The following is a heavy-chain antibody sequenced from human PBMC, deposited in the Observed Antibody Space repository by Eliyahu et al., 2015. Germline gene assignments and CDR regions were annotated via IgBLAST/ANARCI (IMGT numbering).Heavy chain of an antibody. CDR1: XXSISSXY. D-gene: IGHD6-13*01. CDR2: IYYRGST. Sequence: QVQLQESGPGLVKPSETLSLTCTVXXXSISSXYWSWXRPPPXKGLEWIGYIYYRGSTNYNPSLKSRVTISVDTSKNQFSLKLSSVTAADTAVYYCARTPSRGGFDYWGQGILVAVSS. CDR3: ARTPSRGGFDY. J-gene: IGHJ4*02. V-gene: IGHV4-59*01.